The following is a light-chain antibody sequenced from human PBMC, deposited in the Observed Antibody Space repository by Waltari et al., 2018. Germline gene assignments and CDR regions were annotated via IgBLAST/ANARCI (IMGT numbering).Light chain of an antibody. J-gene: IGLJ3*02. CDR2: STN. Sequence: QTVVTQEPSFSVSPGGTVTRTCGLRSGTVSTPSYPSWYQQTPGQAPRPLIYSTNTRSSGVPDRISGSILGNKAALTITGAQADDESDYYCVLYMGGGILFGGGTKLTVL. V-gene: IGLV8-61*01. CDR1: SGTVSTPSY. CDR3: VLYMGGGIL.